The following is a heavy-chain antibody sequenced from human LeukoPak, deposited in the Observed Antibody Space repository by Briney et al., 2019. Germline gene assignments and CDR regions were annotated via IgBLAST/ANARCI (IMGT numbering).Heavy chain of an antibody. D-gene: IGHD4/OR15-4a*01. Sequence: GGSLRLSCAASGFTFSSYSLNWVRQAPGKGLEWVSSIGSSGSYIYYADSVKGRFTISRDNAENSLYLQMNSLRAEDTAVYYCASGARVEDLDYWGQGTLVTVSS. V-gene: IGHV3-21*01. CDR3: ASGARVEDLDY. CDR2: IGSSGSYI. CDR1: GFTFSSYS. J-gene: IGHJ4*02.